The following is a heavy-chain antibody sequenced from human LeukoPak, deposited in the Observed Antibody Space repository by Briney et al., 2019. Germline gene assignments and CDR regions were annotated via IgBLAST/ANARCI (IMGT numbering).Heavy chain of an antibody. CDR2: IYYSGST. Sequence: SETLSLTCTVSGGSISSTSHYWGWIRQPPGKGLEWIGNIYYSGSTYYNPSLKSRITISVDTSKNQFSLQLSSVTAADTAVYYCASIPWGPGSGTYLLNWGQGALVTVSS. D-gene: IGHD3-10*01. J-gene: IGHJ4*02. V-gene: IGHV4-39*01. CDR1: GGSISSTSHY. CDR3: ASIPWGPGSGTYLLN.